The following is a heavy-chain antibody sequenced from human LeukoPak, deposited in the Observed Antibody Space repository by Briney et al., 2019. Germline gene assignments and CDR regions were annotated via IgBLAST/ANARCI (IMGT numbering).Heavy chain of an antibody. CDR3: VKNGWLDY. CDR2: ISTSGDST. D-gene: IGHD6-19*01. V-gene: IGHV3-21*06. J-gene: IGHJ4*02. CDR1: GFTFSSQN. Sequence: GGSLRLSCAASGFTFSSQNMNWARQAPGKGLEWVAYISTSGDSTKYADSVEGRFTISRDNAENSLYLLMNSLRVEDTAVYYCVKNGWLDYWGQGILVTDTS.